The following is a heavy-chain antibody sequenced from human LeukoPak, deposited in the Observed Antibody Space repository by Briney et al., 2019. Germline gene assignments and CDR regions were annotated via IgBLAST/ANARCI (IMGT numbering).Heavy chain of an antibody. CDR1: GGSISSSNW. D-gene: IGHD3-10*01. Sequence: PSETLSLTCAVSGGSISSSNWWSCVRQPPGKGLEWIGEIYHSGSTNYNPSLKSRVTISVDTSKNQFSLKLSSVTAADTAVYYCARPPITMVRGGDAFDIWGQGTMVTVSS. CDR3: ARPPITMVRGGDAFDI. J-gene: IGHJ3*02. V-gene: IGHV4-4*02. CDR2: IYHSGST.